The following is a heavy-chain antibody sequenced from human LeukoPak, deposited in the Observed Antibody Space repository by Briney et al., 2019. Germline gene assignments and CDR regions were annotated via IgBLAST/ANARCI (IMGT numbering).Heavy chain of an antibody. J-gene: IGHJ6*02. CDR1: GFTSIAYA. Sequence: GGSLRLSCVGSGFTSIAYALTWARQAPGKGLEWVSGISGGGVTTYYADSVKGRFTISRDNSKNTLYLQMNGLRADDTAIYYCARNQQLGGHSYYYYGMDVWGQGTTVTVSS. CDR3: ARNQQLGGHSYYYYGMDV. V-gene: IGHV3-23*01. D-gene: IGHD3-16*01. CDR2: ISGGGVTT.